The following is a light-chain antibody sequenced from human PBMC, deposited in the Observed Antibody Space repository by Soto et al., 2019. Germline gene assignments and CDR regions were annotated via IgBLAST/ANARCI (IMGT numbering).Light chain of an antibody. V-gene: IGLV2-14*01. CDR2: EVN. Sequence: QSALTQPASVSGSPGQSITISCTGTSSDVGGYNYVSWYQQYPGKAPKLIVYEVNNRPSGVSGRFSGSKSGNTASLTISGLLGDDEADYYCSSYTSSTTYVFGTGTKLTVL. CDR1: SSDVGGYNY. CDR3: SSYTSSTTYV. J-gene: IGLJ1*01.